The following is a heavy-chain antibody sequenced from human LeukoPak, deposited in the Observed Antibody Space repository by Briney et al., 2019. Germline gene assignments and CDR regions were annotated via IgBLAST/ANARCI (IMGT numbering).Heavy chain of an antibody. V-gene: IGHV3-7*01. CDR1: GLTFSSYW. Sequence: PGGSLRLSCAPSGLTFSSYWMSWVRQAPGKGQEWVANIKQDGSEKYYVDSVKGRFTISRDNAKNSLYLQMNSLRAEDTAVYYCARDSDPCSWYVPYYYYYGMDVWGQGTTVTVSS. D-gene: IGHD6-13*01. CDR3: ARDSDPCSWYVPYYYYYGMDV. J-gene: IGHJ6*02. CDR2: IKQDGSEK.